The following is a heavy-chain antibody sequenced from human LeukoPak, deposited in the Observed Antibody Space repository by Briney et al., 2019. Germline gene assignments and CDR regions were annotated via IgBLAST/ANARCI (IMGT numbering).Heavy chain of an antibody. J-gene: IGHJ4*02. CDR2: IKHSGGST. V-gene: IGHV1-46*02. CDR3: ARDFSWSVDY. D-gene: IGHD6-13*01. Sequence: ASVKVSCTASGDILNIYHIHWVRQAPGQGLEWMGIIKHSGGSTTYAQKFQGRLTMTRDTSTGTVNMELSSLTSEDTAVYYCARDFSWSVDYWGQGALVTVSS. CDR1: GDILNIYH.